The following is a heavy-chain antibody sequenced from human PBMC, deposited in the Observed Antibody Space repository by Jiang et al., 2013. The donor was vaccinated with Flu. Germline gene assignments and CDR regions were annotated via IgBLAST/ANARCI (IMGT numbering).Heavy chain of an antibody. CDR3: ASSRIVSGNYRS. CDR1: GGSISSYY. D-gene: IGHD1-26*01. V-gene: IGHV4-59*13. Sequence: LLKPSETLSLTCTVSGGSISSYYWSWIRQPPGKGLEWIGYIDYSGSTNHNPSLKSRVTISVDTSKNQFSLKLSSVTAADTAVYYCASSRIVSGNYRSWGQGTLVTVSS. J-gene: IGHJ4*02. CDR2: IDYSGST.